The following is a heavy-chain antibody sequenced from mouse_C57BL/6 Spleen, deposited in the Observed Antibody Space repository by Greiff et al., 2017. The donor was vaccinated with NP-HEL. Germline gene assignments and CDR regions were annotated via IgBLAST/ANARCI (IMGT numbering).Heavy chain of an antibody. V-gene: IGHV1-80*01. CDR2: IYPGDGDT. CDR3: ARSGYYGPYFDY. Sequence: QVHVKQSGAELVKPGASVKISCKASGYAFSSYWMNWVKQRPGKGLEWIGQIYPGDGDTNYNGKFKGKATLTADKSSSTAYMQLSSLTSEDSAVYFCARSGYYGPYFDYWGQGTTLTVSS. CDR1: GYAFSSYW. J-gene: IGHJ2*01. D-gene: IGHD1-1*01.